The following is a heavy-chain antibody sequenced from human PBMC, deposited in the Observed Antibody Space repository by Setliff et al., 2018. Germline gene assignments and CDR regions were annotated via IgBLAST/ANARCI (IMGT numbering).Heavy chain of an antibody. D-gene: IGHD1-26*01. CDR2: VYYSGTA. J-gene: IGHJ4*02. CDR1: GGPFSGAS. CDR3: AKGGTYRYFDF. V-gene: IGHV4-59*01. Sequence: LSLTCTVSGGPFSGASIWSWIRQPPGKGLELIGYVYYSGTAKYDPSLESRAIMSVDASKKQISLKLNSVTAADTAFYYCAKGGTYRYFDFWGQGALVTVSS.